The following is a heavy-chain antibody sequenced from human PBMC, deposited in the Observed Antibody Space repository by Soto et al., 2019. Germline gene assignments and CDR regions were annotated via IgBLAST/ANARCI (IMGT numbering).Heavy chain of an antibody. CDR3: AREDNGYNPKPYYYYYYGMDV. Sequence: GASVKVSCKASGYTFTSYYMHWVRQAPGQGLEWMGIINPSGGSTSYAQKFQGRVTMTRDTSTSTVYMELSSLRSEDTAVYYCAREDNGYNPKPYYYYYYGMDVWGQGTTVTVSS. CDR2: INPSGGST. J-gene: IGHJ6*02. V-gene: IGHV1-46*01. CDR1: GYTFTSYY. D-gene: IGHD5-12*01.